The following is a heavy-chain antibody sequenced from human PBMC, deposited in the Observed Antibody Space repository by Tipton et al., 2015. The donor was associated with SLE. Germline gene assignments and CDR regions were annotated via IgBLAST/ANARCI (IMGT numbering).Heavy chain of an antibody. V-gene: IGHV4-39*07. J-gene: IGHJ4*02. CDR1: GGSINSGNYY. CDR3: ARDQGNGWYEMTGDY. CDR2: FSYSGST. D-gene: IGHD6-19*01. Sequence: TLSLTCSVSGGSINSGNYYWGWVRQPPGKGLVWIGTFSYSGSTYYNPSLRSRVTISVDTSKNQFSLRLTSVTAADTAMYYCARDQGNGWYEMTGDYWGQGRLVTVSS.